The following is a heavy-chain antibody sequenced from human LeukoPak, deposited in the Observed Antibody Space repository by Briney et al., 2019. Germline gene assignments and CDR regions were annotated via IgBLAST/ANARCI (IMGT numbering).Heavy chain of an antibody. CDR3: ARAPNYYDSSGCQQ. D-gene: IGHD3-22*01. V-gene: IGHV4-59*01. CDR2: IYYSGST. Sequence: SETLSLTCAVSGGSISTYYWSWIRQPPGKGLEWIGCIYYSGSTNYNPSLKSGVTISIDSSKNQFSLKLSSVTAADTGVYYCARAPNYYDSSGCQQWGQGTLVTVSS. J-gene: IGHJ1*01. CDR1: GGSISTYY.